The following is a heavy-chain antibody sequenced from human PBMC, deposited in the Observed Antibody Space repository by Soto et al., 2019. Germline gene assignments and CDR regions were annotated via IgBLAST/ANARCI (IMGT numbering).Heavy chain of an antibody. CDR1: GYTFTSYG. V-gene: IGHV1-18*01. J-gene: IGHJ6*02. D-gene: IGHD2-21*01. CDR3: ARENRDPLLHNYYYYGMDV. Sequence: ASVKVSCKASGYTFTSYGISWVRQAPGQGLEWMGWISAYNGNTNYAQKLQGRVTMTTDTSTSTAYMELRSLRSDDTAVYYCARENRDPLLHNYYYYGMDVWGQGTTVTVSS. CDR2: ISAYNGNT.